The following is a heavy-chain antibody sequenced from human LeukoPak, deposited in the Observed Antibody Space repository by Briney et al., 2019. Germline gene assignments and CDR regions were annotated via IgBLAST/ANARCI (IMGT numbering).Heavy chain of an antibody. CDR2: ISYDGSNK. J-gene: IGHJ4*02. CDR1: GFTFSSYA. CDR3: ARSRGISDY. Sequence: GGSLRLSCAASGFTFSSYAMHWVRQAPGKGLEWVAVISYDGSNKYYADSVKGRFTISRDNSKNTLYLQMNSLRAEDTAVYYCARSRGISDYWGQGTLVTVSS. V-gene: IGHV3-30-3*01. D-gene: IGHD2/OR15-2a*01.